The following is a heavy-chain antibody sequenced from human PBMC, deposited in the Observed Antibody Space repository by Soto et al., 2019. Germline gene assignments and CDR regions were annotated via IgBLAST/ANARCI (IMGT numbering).Heavy chain of an antibody. D-gene: IGHD4-17*01. Sequence: QVQLVESGGGVVQPGTSLRLSCAASGFTFSTYGMHWVRQAPGKGLEWVAVISNDGSVKYYVDSVKGRFTSSRDNSKNTLYLQSNCLRADDTAVYSCARGGRVTVTSSPGYWGQGTLVTVSS. CDR1: GFTFSTYG. CDR2: ISNDGSVK. J-gene: IGHJ4*02. CDR3: ARGGRVTVTSSPGY. V-gene: IGHV3-30*03.